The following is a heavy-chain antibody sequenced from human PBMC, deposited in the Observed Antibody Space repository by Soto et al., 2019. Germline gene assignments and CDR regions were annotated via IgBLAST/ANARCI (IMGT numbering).Heavy chain of an antibody. Sequence: SETLSLTCTVSGDSINNHYWRWVRQPPGKRLEWIGYISYTGNTFYNPSLKSRVTISLDTSINQFSLKLSSVTAADTAVYYCARDSPGNSFFDFWGQGIRVTVSS. CDR1: GDSINNHY. J-gene: IGHJ4*02. D-gene: IGHD1-26*01. V-gene: IGHV4-59*11. CDR2: ISYTGNT. CDR3: ARDSPGNSFFDF.